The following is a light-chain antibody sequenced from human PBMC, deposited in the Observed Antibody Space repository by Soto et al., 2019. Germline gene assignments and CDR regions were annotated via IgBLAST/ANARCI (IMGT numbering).Light chain of an antibody. V-gene: IGKV1-27*01. Sequence: DIQMTQSPSSLSASVGDRVTITCRARQGISTYLAWYQQKPGKDPKLLIYAASTLQSGVPSRFSGSGSGTDFTLTISSLQPEDGATYYCQKYNSAPPAFGQGTNVEIK. CDR2: AAS. J-gene: IGKJ1*01. CDR1: QGISTY. CDR3: QKYNSAPPA.